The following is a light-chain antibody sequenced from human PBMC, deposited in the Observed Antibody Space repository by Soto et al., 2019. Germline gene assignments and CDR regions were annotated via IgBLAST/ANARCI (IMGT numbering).Light chain of an antibody. V-gene: IGLV2-23*01. J-gene: IGLJ2*01. CDR3: CSYAGSSTSVV. CDR2: EGS. CDR1: SSDVGRYNL. Sequence: QSALTQPDSVSGSPGQSITISCTGTSSDVGRYNLVSWYQQHPGKAPKLMIYEGSKRPSGVSNRFSGSKSGNTASLTISGLQAEDEADYYCCSYAGSSTSVVFGGGTKLTVL.